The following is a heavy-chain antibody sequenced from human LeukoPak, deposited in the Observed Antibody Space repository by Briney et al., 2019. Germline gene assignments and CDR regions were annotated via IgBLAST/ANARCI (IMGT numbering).Heavy chain of an antibody. CDR3: ARDRGSGYFDY. J-gene: IGHJ4*02. V-gene: IGHV1-69*16. CDR2: IIPILGIA. D-gene: IGHD3-3*01. Sequence: ASVKVSCKASGGTFSSYTISWVRQAPGQGLEWMGRIIPILGIANYAQKFQGRVTITTDESTSTAYMELSSLRSEDTAVYYCARDRGSGYFDYWGQRTLVTVSS. CDR1: GGTFSSYT.